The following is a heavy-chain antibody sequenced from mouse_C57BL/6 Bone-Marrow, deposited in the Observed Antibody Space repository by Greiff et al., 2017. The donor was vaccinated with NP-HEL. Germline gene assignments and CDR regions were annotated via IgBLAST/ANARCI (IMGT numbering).Heavy chain of an antibody. CDR2: INYDGSST. D-gene: IGHD2-4*01. CDR1: GFTFSDYY. CDR3: ARERGRIYYDYESGFDY. V-gene: IGHV5-16*01. J-gene: IGHJ2*01. Sequence: EVKLMESEGGLVQPGSSMKLSCTASGFTFSDYYMAWVRQVPEKGLEWVANINYDGSSTYYLDSLKSRFIISRDNAKNILYLQMSSLKSEDTATYYCARERGRIYYDYESGFDYWGQGTTLTVSS.